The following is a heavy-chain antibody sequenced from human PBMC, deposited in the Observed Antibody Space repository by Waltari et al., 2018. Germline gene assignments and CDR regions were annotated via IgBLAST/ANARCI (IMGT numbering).Heavy chain of an antibody. CDR2: SNPNSGDT. CDR1: GYTFTGYY. D-gene: IGHD1-26*01. CDR3: APTYTTYLES. V-gene: IGHV1-2*06. J-gene: IGHJ4*02. Sequence: VHLVQSGAEVKKPGASVKDSGKDSGYTFTGYYMHWVRQAPGQGLEWMGRSNPNSGDTYYAQKFQGRVTMTRDTSITTAYMELSRLRSDETAVYYCAPTYTTYLESWGQGTLVTVSS.